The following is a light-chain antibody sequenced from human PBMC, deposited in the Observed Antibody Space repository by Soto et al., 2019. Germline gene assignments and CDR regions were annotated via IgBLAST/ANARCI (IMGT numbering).Light chain of an antibody. CDR3: MQALHTPRT. V-gene: IGKV2-28*01. Sequence: IVMTQSPLSLPFTPGEPASISCRSSQSLLHSNGNHYLEWYFQKPGQSPQLLIYLASIRASGVPDRFSGSGSGTDFTLKISRVEAEDVGVYYCMQALHTPRTFGQGTKV. CDR1: QSLLHSNGNHY. CDR2: LAS. J-gene: IGKJ1*01.